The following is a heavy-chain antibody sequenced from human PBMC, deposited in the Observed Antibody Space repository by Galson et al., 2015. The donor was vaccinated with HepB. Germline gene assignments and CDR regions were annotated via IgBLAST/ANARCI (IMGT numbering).Heavy chain of an antibody. Sequence: SLRLSCAASGFTFGDYAMSWFRQAPGKGLEWVGFIRSKAYGGTTEYAASVKGRFTISRDDSKSIAYLQMNSLKTEDTAVYYCTRDEGGSGPSDAFDIWGQGTMVTVSS. CDR3: TRDEGGSGPSDAFDI. J-gene: IGHJ3*02. D-gene: IGHD2-15*01. CDR1: GFTFGDYA. CDR2: IRSKAYGGTT. V-gene: IGHV3-49*03.